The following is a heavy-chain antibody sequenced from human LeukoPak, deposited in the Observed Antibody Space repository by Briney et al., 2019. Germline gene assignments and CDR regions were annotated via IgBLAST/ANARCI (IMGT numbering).Heavy chain of an antibody. J-gene: IGHJ4*02. V-gene: IGHV3-7*01. CDR3: SNGIYDRSY. CDR1: GFTFGKYW. Sequence: HSGGSLRLSCVASGFTFGKYWMAWVRQAPGKGLEWLANIEQDGSEEYYLDSVRGRFTVSRDNAKYTLYLQMNSLRAEDTAVYYCSNGIYDRSYWGQGTQVTVSS. CDR2: IEQDGSEE. D-gene: IGHD2/OR15-2a*01.